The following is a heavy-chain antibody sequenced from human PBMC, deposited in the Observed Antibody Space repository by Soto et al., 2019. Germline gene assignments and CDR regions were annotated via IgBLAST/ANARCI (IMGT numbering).Heavy chain of an antibody. Sequence: PSETLSLTCAVYGGSFSGYYWSWIRQPPGKGLEWIGEINHSGSTNYNPSLKSRVTISVDTSKNQFSLKLSSVTAADTAVYYCARHGYCSGGSCYSRRPGFDYWGQGTLVTVSS. CDR2: INHSGST. J-gene: IGHJ4*02. D-gene: IGHD2-15*01. CDR3: ARHGYCSGGSCYSRRPGFDY. V-gene: IGHV4-34*01. CDR1: GGSFSGYY.